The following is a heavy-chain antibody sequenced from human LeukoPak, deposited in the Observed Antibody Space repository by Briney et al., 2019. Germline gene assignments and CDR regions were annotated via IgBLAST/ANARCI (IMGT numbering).Heavy chain of an antibody. Sequence: SETLSLTCTVSGGSISSSTYYWGWIRQPPGKGLEYIGSMNYSGSTYYNPSLRSRVTISVDTSKNQFSLKLSSVTAADTAVYYCARGSPYHYWGQGTLVTVSS. D-gene: IGHD2-2*01. CDR2: MNYSGST. CDR3: ARGSPYHY. J-gene: IGHJ4*02. V-gene: IGHV4-39*01. CDR1: GGSISSSTYY.